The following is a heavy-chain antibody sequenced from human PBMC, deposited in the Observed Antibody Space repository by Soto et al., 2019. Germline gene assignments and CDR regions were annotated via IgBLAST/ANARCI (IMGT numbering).Heavy chain of an antibody. CDR1: GYSFSNFY. Sequence: ASVKVSCKPSGYSFSNFYVHWVRQAPGQGLEWMGIIDPSSGTTSYTQKFQERVTMTRDTSISTAYMELSKLISDDTAVYYCATQFHHCGGDCYRGPYFGMDVWGQGTTVTVSS. V-gene: IGHV1-46*01. CDR2: IDPSSGTT. D-gene: IGHD2-21*02. CDR3: ATQFHHCGGDCYRGPYFGMDV. J-gene: IGHJ6*02.